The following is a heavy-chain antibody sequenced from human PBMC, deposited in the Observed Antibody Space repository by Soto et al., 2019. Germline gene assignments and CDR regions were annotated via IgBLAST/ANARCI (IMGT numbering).Heavy chain of an antibody. Sequence: LCCADSGFTFSSYAMHWVRQAPGKVLEWVAGISYDGSNKYYADSVKGRFTISRDNSKNTLYLQMNSLRAEDTAVYYCARGPSRLTPFHFWGPAPLRTVS. CDR3: ARGPSRLTPFHF. J-gene: IGHJ4*02. CDR2: ISYDGSNK. V-gene: IGHV3-30-3*01. D-gene: IGHD6-6*01. CDR1: GFTFSSYA.